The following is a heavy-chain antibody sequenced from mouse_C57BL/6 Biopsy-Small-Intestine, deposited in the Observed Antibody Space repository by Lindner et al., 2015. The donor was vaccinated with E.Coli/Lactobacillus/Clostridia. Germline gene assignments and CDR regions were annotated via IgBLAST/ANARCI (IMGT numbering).Heavy chain of an antibody. CDR2: IYPGDGDS. V-gene: IGHV1-82*01. CDR3: ATYSNYVSYFDY. J-gene: IGHJ2*01. Sequence: VQLQESGPELVKPGDSVKISCKASGYAFSSSWMNWVKQRPGKGLEWIGRIYPGDGDSNYNGKFKGKATLTADKSSSTAYMQLSSLTSEDSAVYFCATYSNYVSYFDYWGQGTTLTVSS. CDR1: GYAFSSSW. D-gene: IGHD2-5*01.